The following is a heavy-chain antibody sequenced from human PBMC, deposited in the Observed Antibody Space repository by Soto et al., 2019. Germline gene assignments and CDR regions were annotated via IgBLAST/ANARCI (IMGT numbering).Heavy chain of an antibody. V-gene: IGHV4-34*01. CDR1: GGSFSGYY. Sequence: QVQLQQWGAGLLKPSKTLSLTCAVYGGSFSGYYWSWIRQPPGKGLEWIGEINHSGSTNYNPSLKSRVTISVDTSKNQFSLKLSSVTAADTAVYYCARGSRITMVRGVIMGPPRYYGMDVWGQGTTVTVSS. CDR3: ARGSRITMVRGVIMGPPRYYGMDV. J-gene: IGHJ6*02. CDR2: INHSGST. D-gene: IGHD3-10*01.